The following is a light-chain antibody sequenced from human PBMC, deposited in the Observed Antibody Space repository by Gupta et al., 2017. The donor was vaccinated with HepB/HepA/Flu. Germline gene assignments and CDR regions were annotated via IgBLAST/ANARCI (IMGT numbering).Light chain of an antibody. CDR2: AAS. V-gene: IGKV1-39*01. CDR1: QSISSY. Sequence: DIQMTQSPSSLSASVGDRVTITCRASQSISSYLNWYQQKPGKAPKLLIYAASSVQSGVPSRFSGSGSGTDFTLTISSRQPEDFATYYCQQRYSTPLTFGGGTKVEIK. J-gene: IGKJ4*01. CDR3: QQRYSTPLT.